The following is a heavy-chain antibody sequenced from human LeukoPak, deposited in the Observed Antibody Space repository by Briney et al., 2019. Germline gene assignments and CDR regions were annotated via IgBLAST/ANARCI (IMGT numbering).Heavy chain of an antibody. CDR1: GGTFSSCA. Sequence: SVKVSCKASGGTFSSCAISWVRQAPGQGLEWMGGIIPIFGTANYAQKFQGRVTITTDESTGTAYMELSSLRSEDTAVYYCASLADSITIFGVASPAEYFQHWGQGTLVTVSS. V-gene: IGHV1-69*05. J-gene: IGHJ1*01. CDR3: ASLADSITIFGVASPAEYFQH. D-gene: IGHD3-3*01. CDR2: IIPIFGTA.